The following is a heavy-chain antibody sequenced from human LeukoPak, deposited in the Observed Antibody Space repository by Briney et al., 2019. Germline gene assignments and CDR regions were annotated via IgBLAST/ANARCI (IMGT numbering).Heavy chain of an antibody. CDR1: GYTFINYG. CDR3: ARDWFRGSYGPDGDC. J-gene: IGHJ4*02. D-gene: IGHD3-10*01. V-gene: IGHV1-18*01. CDR2: ISAHNGDT. Sequence: ASVKVSCKASGYTFINYGISWVRQAPGQGLEWMGWISAHNGDTNYAQKFQGRVTMTRDTANSTAYMELSGLTSDDTAVYYCARDWFRGSYGPDGDCWGQGTLVSVSS.